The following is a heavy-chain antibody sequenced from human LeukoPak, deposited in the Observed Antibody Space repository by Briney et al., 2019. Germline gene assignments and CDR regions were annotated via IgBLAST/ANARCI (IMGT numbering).Heavy chain of an antibody. D-gene: IGHD5-18*01. V-gene: IGHV3-21*01. CDR3: ARALSYSYGSVDF. Sequence: GGSLRLSCAASGFTFSSYSMNWVRQAPGKGLEWVSSISSGSKYIYNADSVKGRFTISRDNAKNSLYLQMNSLRAEDTAVYYCARALSYSYGSVDFWGQGTQVIVSS. J-gene: IGHJ4*02. CDR1: GFTFSSYS. CDR2: ISSGSKYI.